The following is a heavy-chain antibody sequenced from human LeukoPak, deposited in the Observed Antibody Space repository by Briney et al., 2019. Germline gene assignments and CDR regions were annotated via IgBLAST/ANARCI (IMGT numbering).Heavy chain of an antibody. V-gene: IGHV3-33*01. J-gene: IGHJ4*02. CDR1: GFTFKNYG. CDR2: IWYDGGNK. CDR3: ARGACASTSCYDY. Sequence: GGSLRLSCAASGFTFKNYGMHWVRQAPGKGLEWVADIWYDGGNKYYADSVKGRFSISRDNSKDTLSLQVNSLRVEDTAVYYCARGACASTSCYDYWGQGTLVSVSS. D-gene: IGHD2-2*01.